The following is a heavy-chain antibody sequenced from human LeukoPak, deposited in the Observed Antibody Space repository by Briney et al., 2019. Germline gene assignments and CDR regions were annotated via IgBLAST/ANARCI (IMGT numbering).Heavy chain of an antibody. J-gene: IGHJ4*02. D-gene: IGHD6-19*01. V-gene: IGHV3-9*01. Sequence: PGRSLRLSCAASGFTFDDYAMHWVRQAPGKGLEWVSGISWNSGSIGYADSVKGRFTISRDNAKNSLYLQMNSLRVDDTAVYYCAIAKGPVDIVVAATGVFGYWGQGTLVTVSS. CDR2: ISWNSGSI. CDR3: AIAKGPVDIVVAATGVFGY. CDR1: GFTFDDYA.